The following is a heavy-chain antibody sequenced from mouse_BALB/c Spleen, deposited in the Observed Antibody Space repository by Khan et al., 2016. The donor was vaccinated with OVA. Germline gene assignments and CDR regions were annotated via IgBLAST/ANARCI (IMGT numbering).Heavy chain of an antibody. CDR3: ARKNGSDFDY. CDR1: GYSFTGYF. CDR2: INPHIGET. D-gene: IGHD1-1*01. J-gene: IGHJ2*01. Sequence: VQLKESGPELVKPGVSVKISCKASGYSFTGYFMNWVMQSHGKSLEWIGRINPHIGETFYNQKFKGKATLTVDESSSTAHMELRSLASEDSAVYYCARKNGSDFDYWGQGTTVTVSS. V-gene: IGHV1-20*02.